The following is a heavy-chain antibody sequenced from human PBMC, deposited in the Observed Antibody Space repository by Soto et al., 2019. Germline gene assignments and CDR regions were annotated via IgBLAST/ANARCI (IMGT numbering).Heavy chain of an antibody. J-gene: IGHJ4*02. D-gene: IGHD3-22*01. V-gene: IGHV3-11*06. Sequence: LVGSLRLSCALPGFTFGEYYMRWIFLAPGKGLEWVSYISSSSSYTNYVDSVKGRFTISRDNAKNSLYLQMNSLRAEDTAVYYCARYDSSGYYFDYWGQGTLVTESS. CDR2: ISSSSSYT. CDR1: GFTFGEYY. CDR3: ARYDSSGYYFDY.